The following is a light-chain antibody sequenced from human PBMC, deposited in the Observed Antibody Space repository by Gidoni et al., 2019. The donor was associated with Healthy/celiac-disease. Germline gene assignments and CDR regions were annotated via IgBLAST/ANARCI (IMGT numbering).Light chain of an antibody. CDR1: QRISSW. V-gene: IGKV1-5*03. J-gene: IGKJ2*03. CDR2: KAS. CDR3: HQYNSYPYS. Sequence: DIQMTHSPSTLSASVGDRVTITSRASQRISSWLAWYQQKPGKAPKLLIYKASSLESGVPSRFSGSGSGTAFTLTISSLQPDDFATYYCHQYNSYPYSFGQGTKLEIK.